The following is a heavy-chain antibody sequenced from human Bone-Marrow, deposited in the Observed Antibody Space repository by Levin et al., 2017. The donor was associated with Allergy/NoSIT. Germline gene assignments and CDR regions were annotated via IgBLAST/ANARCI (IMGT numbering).Heavy chain of an antibody. CDR2: IYPGDSDV. V-gene: IGHV5-51*01. CDR3: ARLWNSFTSITRSFDV. J-gene: IGHJ3*01. D-gene: IGHD5-12*01. CDR1: GFNFATTW. Sequence: PGGSLRLSCEGLGFNFATTWIAWVRQMPGKGLEWMGIIYPGDSDVSYSPSFQGQVTISVDKSVNTAFLHWRSLKASDNGIFYCARLWNSFTSITRSFDVWGQGTKVTVSP.